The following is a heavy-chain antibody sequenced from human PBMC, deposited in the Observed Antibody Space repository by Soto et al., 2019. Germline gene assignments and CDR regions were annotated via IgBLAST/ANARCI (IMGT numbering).Heavy chain of an antibody. Sequence: LSLTCAASGFTFSSYAMSWVRQAPGKGLEWVSAISGSGGSTYYADSVKGRFTISRDNSKNTLYLQRNSLRAEDTAVYYCAKPYGDYSGYYYYYYYMDVWGKGTTVTVSS. CDR2: ISGSGGST. J-gene: IGHJ6*03. V-gene: IGHV3-23*01. D-gene: IGHD4-17*01. CDR3: AKPYGDYSGYYYYYYYMDV. CDR1: GFTFSSYA.